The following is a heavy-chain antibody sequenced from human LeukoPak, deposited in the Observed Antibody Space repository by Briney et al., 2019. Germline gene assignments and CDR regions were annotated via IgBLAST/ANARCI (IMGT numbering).Heavy chain of an antibody. CDR2: IYYSGST. CDR3: ASVVPAAIVSRYFDL. V-gene: IGHV4-30-4*01. D-gene: IGHD2-2*02. J-gene: IGHJ2*01. CDR1: GGSISSGDYY. Sequence: SETLSLTCTVSGGSISSGDYYWSWIRQPPGKGLEWIGYIYYSGSTYYNPSLKSRVTISVDTSKNQFSLKLSSVTAADTAVYYCASVVPAAIVSRYFDLWGRSTLVTVSS.